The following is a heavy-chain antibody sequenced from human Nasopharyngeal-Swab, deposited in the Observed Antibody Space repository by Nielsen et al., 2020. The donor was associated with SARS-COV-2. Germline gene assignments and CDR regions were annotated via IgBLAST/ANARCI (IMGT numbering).Heavy chain of an antibody. D-gene: IGHD2-15*01. CDR1: RFTFSRWP. J-gene: IGHJ4*02. V-gene: IGHV3-30*03. CDR2: ISSDGSDK. CDR3: ASLRADTPDFAY. Sequence: GESLKISCVASRFTFSRWPMHWVRQAPGKGLEWVTVISSDGSDKQYVDSVKGRFTISRDNSKNTLYLQVKSLRADDTGVYYCASLRADTPDFAYLGQRTLVTVSS.